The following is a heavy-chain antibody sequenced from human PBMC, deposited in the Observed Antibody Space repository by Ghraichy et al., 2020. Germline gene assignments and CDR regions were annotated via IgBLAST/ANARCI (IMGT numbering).Heavy chain of an antibody. Sequence: LSLTCAASGFTFSSYAMHWVRQAPGKGLEWVAVISYDGSNKYYADSVKGRFTISRDNSKNTLYLQMNSLRAEDTAVYYCARVSRVVPAAMTMYYGMDVWGQGTTVTVSS. D-gene: IGHD2-2*01. CDR2: ISYDGSNK. V-gene: IGHV3-30-3*01. CDR1: GFTFSSYA. J-gene: IGHJ6*02. CDR3: ARVSRVVPAAMTMYYGMDV.